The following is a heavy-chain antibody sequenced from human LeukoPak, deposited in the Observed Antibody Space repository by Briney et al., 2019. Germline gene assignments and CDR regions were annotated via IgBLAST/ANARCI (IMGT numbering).Heavy chain of an antibody. J-gene: IGHJ4*02. CDR3: ASYDSSGYYYRRLPYYFDY. D-gene: IGHD3-22*01. V-gene: IGHV3-23*01. CDR2: ISGSGGST. Sequence: TGGSLRLSCAASGFTFSSYAMSWVRQAPGKGLEWVSAISGSGGSTYYAVSVKGRFTISRDNSKNTLYLQMNSLRAEDTAVYYCASYDSSGYYYRRLPYYFDYWGQGTLVTVSS. CDR1: GFTFSSYA.